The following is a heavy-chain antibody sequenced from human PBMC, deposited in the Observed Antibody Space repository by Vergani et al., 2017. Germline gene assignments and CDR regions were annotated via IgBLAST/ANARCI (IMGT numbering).Heavy chain of an antibody. V-gene: IGHV3-53*01. J-gene: IGHJ2*01. CDR2: IYSGGST. D-gene: IGHD4-23*01. CDR1: GFTVSSNY. CDR3: AREDTTVGGWYFDL. Sequence: EVQLVESGGGLIQPGGSLRLSCAASGFTVSSNYMSWVRQAPGKGLEWVSVIYSGGSTYYADSVKGRFTISRDNSKNTLYLQMNSLRAEDTAVYYCAREDTTVGGWYFDLWGRGTLVTVSS.